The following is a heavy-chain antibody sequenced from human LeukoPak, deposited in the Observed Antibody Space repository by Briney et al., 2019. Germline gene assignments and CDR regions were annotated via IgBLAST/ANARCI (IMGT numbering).Heavy chain of an antibody. J-gene: IGHJ4*02. V-gene: IGHV3-21*01. CDR3: ARDQRDWYCSSTSCSSGITMTDY. CDR2: ISSSSSYI. CDR1: GFTFSSYS. D-gene: IGHD2-2*01. Sequence: KPGGSLRLSCAASGFTFSSYSMNWVRQAPGKGLEWVSSISSSSSYIYYADSVKGRFTISRDNAKNSLYLRMNSLRAEDTAVYYCARDQRDWYCSSTSCSSGITMTDYWGQGTLVTVSS.